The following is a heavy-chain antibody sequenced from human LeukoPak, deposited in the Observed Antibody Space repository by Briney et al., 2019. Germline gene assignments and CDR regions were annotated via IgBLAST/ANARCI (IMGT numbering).Heavy chain of an antibody. CDR1: RDTFTTHD. V-gene: IGHV1-8*01. Sequence: ASVKVSCKASRDTFTTHDVNWVRQATGQGLEWMGWMNPNSGNTGYAQNFQGRVTMTMNTSITTAYMELTRLTSEDTAVYYCARSTMGARRRYDYWGLGNLVTVSS. J-gene: IGHJ4*02. D-gene: IGHD3-10*01. CDR2: MNPNSGNT. CDR3: ARSTMGARRRYDY.